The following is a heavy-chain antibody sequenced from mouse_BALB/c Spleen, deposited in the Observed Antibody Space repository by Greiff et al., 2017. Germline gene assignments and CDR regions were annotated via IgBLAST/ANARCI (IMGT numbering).Heavy chain of an antibody. D-gene: IGHD1-1*01. Sequence: QVQLQQSGPELVKPGASVKMSCKASGYTFTDYVISWVKQRTGQGLEWIGEIYPGSGSTYYNEKFKGKATLTADKSSNTAYMQLSSLTSEDSAVYFCARSNTVVAHWYFDVWGAGTTVTVSS. CDR2: IYPGSGST. CDR1: GYTFTDYV. CDR3: ARSNTVVAHWYFDV. J-gene: IGHJ1*01. V-gene: IGHV1-81*01.